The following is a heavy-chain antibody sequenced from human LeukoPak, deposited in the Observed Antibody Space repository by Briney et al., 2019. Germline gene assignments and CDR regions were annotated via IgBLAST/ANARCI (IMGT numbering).Heavy chain of an antibody. CDR1: GGSISSSNW. J-gene: IGHJ4*02. Sequence: KPSETPSLTCAVSGGSISSSNWWSWVRQPPGKGLEWIGEIYHSRSTNYNPSLKSRVTISVDKSKNQFSLKLSSVTAADTAVYYCAREGIAAAGTWFDYWGQGTLVTVSS. V-gene: IGHV4-4*02. D-gene: IGHD6-13*01. CDR3: AREGIAAAGTWFDY. CDR2: IYHSRST.